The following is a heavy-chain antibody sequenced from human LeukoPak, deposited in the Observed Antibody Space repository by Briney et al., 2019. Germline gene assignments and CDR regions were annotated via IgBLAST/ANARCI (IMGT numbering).Heavy chain of an antibody. CDR2: ISATGGST. J-gene: IGHJ4*02. CDR3: AKDSSRQWLDFDY. CDR1: GFTFSSYA. D-gene: IGHD6-19*01. V-gene: IGHV3-23*01. Sequence: PGGSLRLSCAASGFTFSSYAMSWVRQAPGKGLEWVSAISATGGSTYYADSVKGRFTISRDNSKNTLYMQMNSLRAEDTAVYYCAKDSSRQWLDFDYWGQGTLVTVSS.